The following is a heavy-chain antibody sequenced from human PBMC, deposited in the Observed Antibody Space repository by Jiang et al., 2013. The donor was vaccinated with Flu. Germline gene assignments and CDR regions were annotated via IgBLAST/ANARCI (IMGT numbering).Heavy chain of an antibody. Sequence: GAEVKKPGDSLKISCKGVGYTFSNYWINWVRQMPGKGLEWMGVIYPGDSDTRYSPSFQGQVTISADKSIYTAYLQWHSLKASDSAIYYCASRRMWGTNYSDDWGPGNPWSPSPQ. CDR3: ASRRMWGTNYSDD. D-gene: IGHD1-1*01. V-gene: IGHV5-51*01. CDR2: IYPGDSDT. J-gene: IGHJ4*02. CDR1: GYTFSNYW.